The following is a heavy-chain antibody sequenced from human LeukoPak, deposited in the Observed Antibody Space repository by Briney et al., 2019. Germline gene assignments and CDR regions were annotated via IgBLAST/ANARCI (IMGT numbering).Heavy chain of an antibody. CDR1: GFTFSDYY. J-gene: IGHJ4*02. V-gene: IGHV3-11*04. CDR3: ARRSYWNDVLDY. Sequence: PGGSLRLSCAASGFTFSDYYMSWIRQAPGKGLKWVSYISSSGSTIYYADSVKGRFTISRDNTKDSLYLQMNSLRAEDTAVYYCARRSYWNDVLDYWGQGTLVTVSS. CDR2: ISSSGSTI. D-gene: IGHD1-1*01.